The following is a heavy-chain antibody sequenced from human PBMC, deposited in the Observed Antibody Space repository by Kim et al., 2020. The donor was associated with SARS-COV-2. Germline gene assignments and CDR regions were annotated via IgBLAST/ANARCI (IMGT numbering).Heavy chain of an antibody. D-gene: IGHD3-10*01. J-gene: IGHJ4*02. Sequence: YYADTVEGRFAISRDNSDNTQYLQMNGLRFEDTAVYYCARDSRGSGSYLDFWGQGTLVTVSS. V-gene: IGHV3-30*09. CDR3: ARDSRGSGSYLDF.